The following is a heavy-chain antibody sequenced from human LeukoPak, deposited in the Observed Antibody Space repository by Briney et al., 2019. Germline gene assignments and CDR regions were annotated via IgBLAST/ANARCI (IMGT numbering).Heavy chain of an antibody. CDR2: FDPEDGET. CDR3: ATAIVSGDAFDI. J-gene: IGHJ3*02. Sequence: ASVKVSCKVSGYTLTELSMHWVRQAPGKGLEWMGGFDPEDGETIYAQKFQGRVTMTEDTSTDTAYMELSSLRSEDTAVYYCATAIVSGDAFDIWGQATMVTVSS. V-gene: IGHV1-24*01. D-gene: IGHD2/OR15-2a*01. CDR1: GYTLTELS.